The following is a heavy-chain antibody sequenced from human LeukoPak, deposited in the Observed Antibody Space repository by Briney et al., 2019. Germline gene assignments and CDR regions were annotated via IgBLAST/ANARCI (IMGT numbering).Heavy chain of an antibody. D-gene: IGHD3-22*01. V-gene: IGHV3-48*03. J-gene: IGHJ4*02. CDR2: ISSSGSTM. CDR3: ARATKDDSSGYYYGGADY. CDR1: GFTFSSYE. Sequence: GGSLRLSCAASGFTFSSYEMNWVRQAPGKGLEWVSYISSSGSTMYYADSVKGRFTISRDNAKNSLYLQMNSLRAEDTAVYYCARATKDDSSGYYYGGADYWGQGTLVTVSS.